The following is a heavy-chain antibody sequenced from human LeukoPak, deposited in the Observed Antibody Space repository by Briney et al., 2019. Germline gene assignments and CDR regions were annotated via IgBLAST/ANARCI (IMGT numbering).Heavy chain of an antibody. CDR2: ISINSGGT. CDR3: ARADPIDY. J-gene: IGHJ4*02. CDR1: GDTVTGSF. Sequence: ASVKVSCKASGDTVTGSFIHWVRQAPGHGLEWMGWISINSGGTKYAQNFQGRVTMTRDTSITTAYMELSRLTSDDTAVYYCARADPIDYWGPGTLVTVSS. V-gene: IGHV1-2*02.